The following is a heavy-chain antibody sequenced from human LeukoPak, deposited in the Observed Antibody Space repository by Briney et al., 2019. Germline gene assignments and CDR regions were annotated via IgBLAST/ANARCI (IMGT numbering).Heavy chain of an antibody. CDR2: ISGSGGST. CDR1: GFTFSSYA. D-gene: IGHD5-18*01. J-gene: IGHJ4*02. V-gene: IGHV3-23*01. Sequence: GGSLRLSCAASGFTFSSYAMSWVRQAPGKGLEWVSAISGSGGSTYYADSVKGRFTISRDNSKNTLYLQMNSLRAEDTAVYYCAKDHTAMGEGEYFDYWGQGTLVTVSS. CDR3: AKDHTAMGEGEYFDY.